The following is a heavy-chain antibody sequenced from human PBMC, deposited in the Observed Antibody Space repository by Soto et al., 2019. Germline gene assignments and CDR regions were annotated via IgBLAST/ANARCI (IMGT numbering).Heavy chain of an antibody. CDR1: GFAFSRYG. V-gene: IGHV3-13*01. CDR3: ARDSLIVVVITWFAY. Sequence: LXLSCASSGFAFSRYGLHWFLRAPVKGPEWVSAIGTGGDTYYADSVMGRFTISRDNAKKSLYLQMNSLIAEDMAVYYCARDSLIVVVITWFAYCGQGTLVTFSS. J-gene: IGHJ4*02. CDR2: IGTGGDT. D-gene: IGHD3-22*01.